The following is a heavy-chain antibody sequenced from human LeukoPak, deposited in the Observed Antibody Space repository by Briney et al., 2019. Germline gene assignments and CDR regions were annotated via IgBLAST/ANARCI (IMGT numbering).Heavy chain of an antibody. CDR3: ARDGVERQLVHYFDY. D-gene: IGHD3-3*01. Sequence: GGSLRLSCAASGFTVGNSYMTWVRQAPGKGLDWVSLIYSDGTTYYADSVKGRFIISRDNSMNTLYLQMNSLRAEDTAVYYCARDGVERQLVHYFDYWGQGALVTVSS. J-gene: IGHJ4*02. V-gene: IGHV3-53*01. CDR1: GFTVGNSY. CDR2: IYSDGTT.